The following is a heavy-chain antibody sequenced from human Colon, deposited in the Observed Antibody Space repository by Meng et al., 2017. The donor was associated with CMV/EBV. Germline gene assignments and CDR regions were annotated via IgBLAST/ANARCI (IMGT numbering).Heavy chain of an antibody. D-gene: IGHD1-26*01. CDR1: GFTFSSYG. J-gene: IGHJ6*02. CDR3: AKEAGGAHYGLDV. V-gene: IGHV3-30*02. Sequence: GGSLRLSCAASGFTFSSYGMVWVRQAPGKGLEWVAFIQYDGNKKHYADSMKGRFTISRDNFNNTLNLHMDGLRVEDTAVDYCAKEAGGAHYGLDVWGQGTTVTVSS. CDR2: IQYDGNKK.